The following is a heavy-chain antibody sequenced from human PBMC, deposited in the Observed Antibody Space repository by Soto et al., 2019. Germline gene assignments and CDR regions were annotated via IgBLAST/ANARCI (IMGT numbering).Heavy chain of an antibody. D-gene: IGHD2-21*02. CDR2: INIGGDTT. CDR1: RFTFSNYA. V-gene: IGHV3-23*01. CDR3: AKLGVTQMPYYYYGLDG. Sequence: GGSLRLSCGVSRFTFSNYAMSWVRQAPGKGLEWVSAINIGGDTTYYADSVKGRFTMSRDNSKNTLYLQMNSLRAEDTAVYYCAKLGVTQMPYYYYGLDGWGQGTTVTFYS. J-gene: IGHJ6*02.